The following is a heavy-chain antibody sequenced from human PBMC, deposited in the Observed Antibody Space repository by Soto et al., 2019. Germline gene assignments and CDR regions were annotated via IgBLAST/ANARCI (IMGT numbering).Heavy chain of an antibody. CDR3: ARCGKEVTRSFWFGT. V-gene: IGHV5-51*01. J-gene: IGHJ5*02. CDR2: IYPDDSDT. CDR1: GYSFTSYW. D-gene: IGHD2-2*01. Sequence: GESLKISCKSSGYSFTSYWIAWVRQMPGKGLEWMGIIYPDDSDTRYSPSFRGQVTISVDKSISTAYLQWSSLKASDTAIYYCARCGKEVTRSFWFGTWGQGTLVTVSS.